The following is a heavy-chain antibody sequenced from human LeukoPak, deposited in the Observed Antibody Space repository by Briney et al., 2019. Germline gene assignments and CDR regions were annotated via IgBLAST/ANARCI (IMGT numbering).Heavy chain of an antibody. CDR3: AKGHPSSSGTSY. D-gene: IGHD6-19*01. CDR2: ISGSGGST. CDR1: GFTFSSYA. V-gene: IGHV3-23*01. Sequence: PGGSLRLSCAASGFTFSSYAMSWVRQAPGKGLEWVSTISGSGGSTYYADSVKGRFTISRDNFKNTLYLQMNSLRAEDTALYYCAKGHPSSSGTSYWGQGTLATVAS. J-gene: IGHJ4*02.